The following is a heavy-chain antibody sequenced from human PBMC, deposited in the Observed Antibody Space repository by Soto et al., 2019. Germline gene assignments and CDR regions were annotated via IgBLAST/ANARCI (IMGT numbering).Heavy chain of an antibody. Sequence: PSETLSLTCDVSGYAISSGFYWAWIRQPPGKRLEWIGNIYHTGTTYYNPSLKSRVTMSVDTSKNQFSLKLSSVTAADTAVYYCARAVGSSWSEYYYYGMDVWGQGTTVTVSS. CDR1: GYAISSGFY. CDR3: ARAVGSSWSEYYYYGMDV. CDR2: IYHTGTT. D-gene: IGHD6-13*01. J-gene: IGHJ6*02. V-gene: IGHV4-38-2*01.